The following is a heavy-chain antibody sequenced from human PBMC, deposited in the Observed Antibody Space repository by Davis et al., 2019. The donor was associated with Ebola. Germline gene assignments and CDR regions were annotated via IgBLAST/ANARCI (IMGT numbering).Heavy chain of an antibody. V-gene: IGHV3-53*01. Sequence: GGSLRLSCAASGFTVSSNYMTWVRQAPGKGLEWVSGISASGGVTYYGDSVKGRFTVSRDNSKNTLYLQMNSLRAEDAAVYYCARTPGFRISWCDPWGQGTLVTVSS. CDR3: ARTPGFRISWCDP. CDR1: GFTVSSNY. J-gene: IGHJ5*02. CDR2: SASGGVT. D-gene: IGHD2-15*01.